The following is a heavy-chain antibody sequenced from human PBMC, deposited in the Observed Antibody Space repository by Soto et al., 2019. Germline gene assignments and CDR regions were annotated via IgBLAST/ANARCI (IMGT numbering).Heavy chain of an antibody. CDR2: IYWDDDK. V-gene: IGHV2-5*02. CDR1: GFSLSTSGVS. Sequence: QITLKESGPTLMKPTQTLTLTCTFSGFSLSTSGVSVGWIRQPPGKALEWLALIYWDDDKRYSPSLKSRLTXTIXTSKNRVVLTMTNMDPVDTATYYCAHRHSVTEFDYWGQGTLVTVSS. CDR3: AHRHSVTEFDY. J-gene: IGHJ4*02. D-gene: IGHD2-21*02.